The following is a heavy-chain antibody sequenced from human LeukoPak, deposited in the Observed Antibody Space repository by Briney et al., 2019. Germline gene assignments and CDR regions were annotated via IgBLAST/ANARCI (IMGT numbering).Heavy chain of an antibody. CDR1: GGSISSYY. CDR3: ARVSRRQWLVRGNYFDY. J-gene: IGHJ4*02. V-gene: IGHV4-59*01. CDR2: IYYSGST. D-gene: IGHD6-19*01. Sequence: SETLSLTCTVSGGSISSYYWSWIRQPPGKGLEWLGYIYYSGSTNYNPSLKSRVTISVDTSKNQFSLKLSSVTAADTAVYYCARVSRRQWLVRGNYFDYWGQGTLVTVSS.